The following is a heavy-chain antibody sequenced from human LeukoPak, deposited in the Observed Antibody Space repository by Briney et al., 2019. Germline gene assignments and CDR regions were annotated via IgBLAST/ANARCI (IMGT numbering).Heavy chain of an antibody. CDR3: ARGPPYGSRSDYFDY. D-gene: IGHD3-10*01. V-gene: IGHV3-33*01. Sequence: PGGSLRLSCAASGYRFSSYGMHWVRQPPGKGLEWVAAIWFDGSKQIYEDSVRGRFTISRDDSKSTLYLQMNSLRAEDTAVYYCARGPPYGSRSDYFDYWGQGTLVTVSS. CDR1: GYRFSSYG. CDR2: IWFDGSKQ. J-gene: IGHJ4*02.